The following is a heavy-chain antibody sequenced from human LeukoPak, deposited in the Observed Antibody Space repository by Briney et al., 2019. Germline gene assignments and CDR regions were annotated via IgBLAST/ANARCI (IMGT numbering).Heavy chain of an antibody. D-gene: IGHD6-6*01. CDR3: AKRGSSYLDY. CDR1: EFIFSGYW. J-gene: IGHJ4*02. Sequence: GGSLRLSCAASEFIFSGYWMNWVRQAPGKGLEWVANIKQDGSEKQYVDSVRGRFTISRDNAKNSLYLQMNSLRAEDTAVYYCAKRGSSYLDYWGQGTLVTVSS. V-gene: IGHV3-7*03. CDR2: IKQDGSEK.